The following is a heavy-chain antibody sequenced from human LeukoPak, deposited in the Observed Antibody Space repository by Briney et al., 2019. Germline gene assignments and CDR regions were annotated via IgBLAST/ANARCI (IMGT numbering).Heavy chain of an antibody. CDR3: AKDLVYYGSGSVFDY. CDR1: GFTFSNYG. CDR2: IWSDGSNK. Sequence: GRSLRLSCVASGFTFSNYGMHWVRQAPGKGLEWVAVIWSDGSNKHYADSARGRFTISRDNSKNTLYLQMNSLRAEDTAVYYCAKDLVYYGSGSVFDYWGQGTLVTVSS. D-gene: IGHD3-10*01. V-gene: IGHV3-33*06. J-gene: IGHJ4*02.